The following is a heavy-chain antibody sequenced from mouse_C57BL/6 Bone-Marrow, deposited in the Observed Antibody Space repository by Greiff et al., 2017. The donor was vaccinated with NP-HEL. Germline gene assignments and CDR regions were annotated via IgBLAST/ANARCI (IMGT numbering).Heavy chain of an antibody. CDR3: TPGLNYAMDY. V-gene: IGHV6-3*01. CDR1: GFTFSNYW. J-gene: IGHJ4*01. Sequence: EVQLVESGGGLVQPGGSMKLSCVASGFTFSNYWMNWVRQSPEKGLEWVAQIRLKSDNYATHYAESVKGRFTISRDDSKSSVYLQMNNLRAEDTGIYYCTPGLNYAMDYWGQGTSVTVSS. CDR2: IRLKSDNYAT.